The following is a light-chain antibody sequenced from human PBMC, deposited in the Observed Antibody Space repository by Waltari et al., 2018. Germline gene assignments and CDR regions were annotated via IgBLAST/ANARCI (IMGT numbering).Light chain of an antibody. CDR2: QSN. J-gene: IGLJ3*02. V-gene: IGLV3-1*01. CDR3: QAWDSTTGV. Sequence: SFELTQPPSLSVPPEQTATITCPGDHSWVQHVSCYQQKPGQSPVLVIYQSNKRPSGIPERFSGSNSGSTATLTISGTLAMDEADYYCQAWDSTTGVFGGGTKLTVL. CDR1: HSWVQH.